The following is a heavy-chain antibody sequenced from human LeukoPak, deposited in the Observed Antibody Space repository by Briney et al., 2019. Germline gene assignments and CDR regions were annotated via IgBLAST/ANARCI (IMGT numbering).Heavy chain of an antibody. V-gene: IGHV3-23*01. CDR1: GFTFSSYA. J-gene: IGHJ4*02. D-gene: IGHD6-19*01. CDR3: VVAVPPAYYFDY. CDR2: ISGSGGST. Sequence: GGSLRLSCAASGFTFSSYAMSWVRQAPGKGLEWVSTISGSGGSTDYADSVKGRFTISRDNSKNTLYLQMNSLRAEDTAIYYCVVAVPPAYYFDYWGQGTLVTVSS.